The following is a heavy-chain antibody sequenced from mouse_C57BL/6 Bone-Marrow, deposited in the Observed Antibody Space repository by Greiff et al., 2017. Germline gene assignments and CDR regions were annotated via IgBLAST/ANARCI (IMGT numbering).Heavy chain of an antibody. J-gene: IGHJ4*01. CDR1: GYTFTSYE. V-gene: IGHV1-85*01. CDR3: VRFDYDHYYAMDY. CDR2: IYPRDGST. D-gene: IGHD2-4*01. Sequence: VQLQQSGPELVKPGASVKLSCKASGYTFTSYEINWVKQRPGPGLEWIGWIYPRDGSTKYNETFKGKATLAVDTSSSTAYIELHSLTSEDSAVYFCVRFDYDHYYAMDYWGKGTSVTVAS.